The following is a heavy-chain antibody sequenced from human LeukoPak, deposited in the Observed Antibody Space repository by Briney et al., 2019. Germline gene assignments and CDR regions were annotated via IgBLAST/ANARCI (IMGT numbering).Heavy chain of an antibody. CDR3: ARFPFGGVTEVGYFDY. D-gene: IGHD3-16*01. J-gene: IGHJ4*02. CDR1: GGSISSGGYS. V-gene: IGHV4-31*03. Sequence: SETLSLTCTVSGGSISSGGYSRSWIRQHPGKGLEWIGYIYYSGSTYYNPSLKSRATISVDTSKNQFSLKLSSVTAADTAVYYCARFPFGGVTEVGYFDYWGQGTLVTVSS. CDR2: IYYSGST.